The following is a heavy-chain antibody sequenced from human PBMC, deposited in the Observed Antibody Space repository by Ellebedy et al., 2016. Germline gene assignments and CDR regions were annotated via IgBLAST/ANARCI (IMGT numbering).Heavy chain of an antibody. D-gene: IGHD2-2*01. CDR1: GGSFSGYY. V-gene: IGHV4-34*01. CDR3: ARGRYCSSTSCYYPSKYYYYYYMDV. J-gene: IGHJ6*03. Sequence: SETLSLXXAVYGGSFSGYYWSWIRQPPGKGLEWIGEINHSGSTNYNPSLKSRVTISVDTSKNQFSLKLSSVTAADTAVYYCARGRYCSSTSCYYPSKYYYYYYMDVWGKGTTVTVSS. CDR2: INHSGST.